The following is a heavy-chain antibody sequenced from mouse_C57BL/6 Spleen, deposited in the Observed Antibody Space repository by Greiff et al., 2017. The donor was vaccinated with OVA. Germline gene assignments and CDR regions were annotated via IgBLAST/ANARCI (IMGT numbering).Heavy chain of an antibody. CDR2: IYPRSGNT. V-gene: IGHV1-81*01. CDR3: ARWGDSYGSSSNWYFDV. Sequence: VQLQQSGAELARPGASVKLSCKASGYTFTSYGLSWVKQRTGQGLEWIGEIYPRSGNTYYNEKFKGKATLTADKSSSTAYMALRSLTSEDSAVYFCARWGDSYGSSSNWYFDVWGTGTTVTVSS. CDR1: GYTFTSYG. D-gene: IGHD1-1*01. J-gene: IGHJ1*03.